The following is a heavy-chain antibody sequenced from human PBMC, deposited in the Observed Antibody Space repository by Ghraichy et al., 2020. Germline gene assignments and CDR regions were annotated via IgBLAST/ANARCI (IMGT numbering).Heavy chain of an antibody. Sequence: GGSLRLSCVASGFTFSDYAMSWVRQAPGKGLEWVSLIDRSGDIQQYADSVKGRFTISRDNPHNTVFLEVTSLRAEDTAVYYCARDAGASYYHFDYGMDVWGQGTRVTISS. CDR2: IDRSGDIQ. D-gene: IGHD3-10*01. V-gene: IGHV3-23*05. CDR3: ARDAGASYYHFDYGMDV. CDR1: GFTFSDYA. J-gene: IGHJ6*02.